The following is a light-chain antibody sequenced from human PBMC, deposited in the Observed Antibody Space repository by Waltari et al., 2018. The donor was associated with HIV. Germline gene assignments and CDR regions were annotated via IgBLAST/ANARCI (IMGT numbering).Light chain of an antibody. V-gene: IGLV2-8*01. CDR1: SRDIGAYDS. CDR3: SSYGDSLRVL. J-gene: IGLJ3*02. CDR2: EVT. Sequence: QSALTQPPSASGSLGQSVPISCTGSSRDIGAYDSVSWFQQHPRSAPKLLLYEVTRRPSSVSDRFSGSRSGSTAFLTVAGLQPDDEATYFCSSYGDSLRVLLGGGTNVTVL.